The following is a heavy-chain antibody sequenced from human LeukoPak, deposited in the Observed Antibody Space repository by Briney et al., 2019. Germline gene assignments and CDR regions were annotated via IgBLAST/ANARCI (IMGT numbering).Heavy chain of an antibody. Sequence: PSETLSLTCAVYGGSFSGYYWSWIRQPPGKGLEWIGEINHSGSTNYNPSLKSRVTISVDTSKNQFSLKLSSVTAADTAVYYCARGRVLLWFGELLHRGGMDVWGQGTTVTVSS. V-gene: IGHV4-34*01. D-gene: IGHD3-10*01. CDR3: ARGRVLLWFGELLHRGGMDV. CDR2: INHSGST. J-gene: IGHJ6*02. CDR1: GGSFSGYY.